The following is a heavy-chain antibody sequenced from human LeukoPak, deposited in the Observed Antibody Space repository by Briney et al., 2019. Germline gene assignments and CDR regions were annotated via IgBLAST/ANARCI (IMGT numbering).Heavy chain of an antibody. D-gene: IGHD6-13*01. CDR2: IKQDGSEK. V-gene: IGHV3-7*01. Sequence: GGSLRLSCAASGFTFSSYWMSWVRQAPGKGLEWVANIKQDGSEKYYVDSVKGRFTISRDSAKNSLYLQMNSLRAEDTAVYYCARGAYSSSWYSQGYYYYYMDVWGKGTTVTVSS. CDR3: ARGAYSSSWYSQGYYYYYMDV. CDR1: GFTFSSYW. J-gene: IGHJ6*03.